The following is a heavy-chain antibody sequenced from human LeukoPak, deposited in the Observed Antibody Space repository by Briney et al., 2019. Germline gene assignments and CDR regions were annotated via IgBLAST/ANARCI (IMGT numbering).Heavy chain of an antibody. Sequence: GASVKVSCKASGYTFTSYGISWVRQAPGQGLEWMGWINTNTGNPTYAQGFTGRFVFSLDTSVSTAYLQISSLKAEDTAVYYCARGLDTAMVPYYFDYWGQGTLVTVSS. CDR3: ARGLDTAMVPYYFDY. D-gene: IGHD5-18*01. CDR1: GYTFTSYG. CDR2: INTNTGNP. V-gene: IGHV7-4-1*02. J-gene: IGHJ4*02.